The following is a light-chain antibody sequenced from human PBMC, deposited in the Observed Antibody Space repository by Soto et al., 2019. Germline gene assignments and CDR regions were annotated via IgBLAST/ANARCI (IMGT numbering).Light chain of an antibody. Sequence: QSALTQPPSASGSPGQSVTISCTGTSSDIGVYDYVSWYQQHPGKAPKLMIYDVSKRPSGVPDRFSGSKSGNTASLTVSGLQAGDEADYYCSSFAGGYSYVFGTGTKLTVL. CDR2: DVS. J-gene: IGLJ1*01. V-gene: IGLV2-8*01. CDR1: SSDIGVYDY. CDR3: SSFAGGYSYV.